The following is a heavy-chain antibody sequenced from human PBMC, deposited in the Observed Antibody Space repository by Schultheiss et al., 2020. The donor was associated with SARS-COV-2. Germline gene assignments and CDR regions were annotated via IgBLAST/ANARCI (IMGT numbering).Heavy chain of an antibody. Sequence: GGSLRLSCAASGFTFSSYAMSWVRQAPGKGLEWVANIKQDGSEKYYVDSVKGRFTISRDNSKNSLYLQMNSLRAEDTAVYYCARVGMITFGGVIVRDYWGQGTLVTVSS. V-gene: IGHV3-7*01. CDR1: GFTFSSYA. CDR3: ARVGMITFGGVIVRDY. CDR2: IKQDGSEK. D-gene: IGHD3-16*02. J-gene: IGHJ4*02.